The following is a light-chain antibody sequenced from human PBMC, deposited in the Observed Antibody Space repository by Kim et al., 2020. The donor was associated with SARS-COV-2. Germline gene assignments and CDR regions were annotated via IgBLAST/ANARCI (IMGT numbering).Light chain of an antibody. J-gene: IGKJ1*01. CDR3: QQYYSIPRT. V-gene: IGKV4-1*01. CDR2: WAS. CDR1: QSVLYSSNNKNY. Sequence: ATINCKSSQSVLYSSNNKNYFAWYQQKPGQPPKLLLYWASTRESGVPDRFSGSGSGTDFTLTISSLQAEDVAVYYCQQYYSIPRTFGQGTKVEIK.